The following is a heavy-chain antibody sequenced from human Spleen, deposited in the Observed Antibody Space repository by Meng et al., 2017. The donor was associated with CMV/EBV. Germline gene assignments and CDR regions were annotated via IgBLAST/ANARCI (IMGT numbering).Heavy chain of an antibody. CDR2: ISWNSGSI. Sequence: SLKISCAASGFTFDDYAMHWVRQAPGKGLEWVSGISWNSGSIGYADSVKGRFTVSRDNSKSTLYLQMNSLRPEDTAVYYCAKNHMVVKTTAVTSLDHWGQGTLVTVSS. J-gene: IGHJ4*02. CDR3: AKNHMVVKTTAVTSLDH. D-gene: IGHD2-21*01. CDR1: GFTFDDYA. V-gene: IGHV3-9*01.